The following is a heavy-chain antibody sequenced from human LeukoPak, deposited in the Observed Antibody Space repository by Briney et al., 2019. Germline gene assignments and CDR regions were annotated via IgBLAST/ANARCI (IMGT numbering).Heavy chain of an antibody. J-gene: IGHJ3*02. V-gene: IGHV4-59*01. Sequence: SETLSLTCTVSGGSISSYYWSWIRQPPGKGLEWIGYIYYSGSTNYNPSLKSRVTISVDTSKNQFSLKLSSVTAADTAVYYCARVIAVAGTSAFDIWGQGTVVTVSS. D-gene: IGHD6-19*01. CDR3: ARVIAVAGTSAFDI. CDR2: IYYSGST. CDR1: GGSISSYY.